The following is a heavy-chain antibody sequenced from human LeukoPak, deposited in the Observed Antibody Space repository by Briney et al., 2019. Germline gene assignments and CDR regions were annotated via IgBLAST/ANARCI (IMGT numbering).Heavy chain of an antibody. D-gene: IGHD6-6*01. J-gene: IGHJ4*02. V-gene: IGHV1-2*02. CDR2: INPNSGGT. Sequence: ASVKVSCKASGYTFTSYYMHWVRQAPGQGLEWMGWINPNSGGTNYAQKFQGRVTMTRDTSISTAYMELSRLRSDDTAVYYCAFFEYSSSSSHYWGQGTLVTVSS. CDR1: GYTFTSYY. CDR3: AFFEYSSSSSHY.